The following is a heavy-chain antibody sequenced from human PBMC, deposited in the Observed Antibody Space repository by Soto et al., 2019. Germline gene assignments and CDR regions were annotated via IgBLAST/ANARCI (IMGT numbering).Heavy chain of an antibody. CDR1: GFTFSTYA. CDR3: AKGGDYDLDFDS. Sequence: PGGSLRLSCAASGFTFSTYAMHWVRQAPGKGLEWVAVISHDGSSEDYADSVKGRFTISRDNSKNMLYLYINSLRAEDTAMYYCAKGGDYDLDFDSWGQGTPVTVSS. J-gene: IGHJ4*02. D-gene: IGHD4-17*01. CDR2: ISHDGSSE. V-gene: IGHV3-30-3*01.